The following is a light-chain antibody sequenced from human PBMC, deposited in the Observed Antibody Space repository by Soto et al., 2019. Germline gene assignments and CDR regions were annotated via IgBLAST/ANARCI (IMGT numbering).Light chain of an antibody. V-gene: IGLV2-11*01. Sequence: QSVLTQAGSVSRSPGQSVPISCTGTSSDVGGYDYVSWYQQHPGKAPKLMIYDVTKRPSGVPDRFSGSRSGNTASLTISGLQAEDDADYYCCSYAGTYTFYVFGTGTKVTVL. CDR3: CSYAGTYTFYV. J-gene: IGLJ1*01. CDR1: SSDVGGYDY. CDR2: DVT.